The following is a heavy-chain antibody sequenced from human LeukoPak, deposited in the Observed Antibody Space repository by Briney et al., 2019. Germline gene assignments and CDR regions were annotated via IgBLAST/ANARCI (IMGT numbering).Heavy chain of an antibody. D-gene: IGHD4-17*01. CDR2: ISGSGCST. CDR1: RFTFSTYA. J-gene: IGHJ4*02. CDR3: AYGDYDC. V-gene: IGHV3-23*01. Sequence: GWSLTLSCLASRFTFSTYAMNWVRQPPGKGLEWVSTISGSGCSTYYADSVKGRFTISRDNSKSTLYLQMNSLRAEDTAVYYCAYGDYDCWGQGTLVTVSS.